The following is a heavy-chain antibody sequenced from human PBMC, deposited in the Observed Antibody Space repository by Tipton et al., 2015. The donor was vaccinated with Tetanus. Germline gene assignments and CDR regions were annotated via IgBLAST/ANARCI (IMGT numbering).Heavy chain of an antibody. CDR3: VRDGGSSGWLAY. J-gene: IGHJ4*02. CDR2: MYSGGDT. Sequence: QLVQSGGGLIQPGGSLRLSCVASGFIVSSHYMSWVRQAPGKGLGWVSVMYSGGDTYYVDSVKGRFSISRDNAKNTLYLQMNSLRVEDTAVYYCVRDGGSSGWLAYWGQGTLVPVSS. CDR1: GFIVSSHY. D-gene: IGHD6-19*01. V-gene: IGHV3-53*01.